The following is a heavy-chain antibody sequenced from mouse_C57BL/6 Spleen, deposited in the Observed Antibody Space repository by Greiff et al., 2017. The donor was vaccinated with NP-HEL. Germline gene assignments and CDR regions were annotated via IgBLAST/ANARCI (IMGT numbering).Heavy chain of an antibody. J-gene: IGHJ2*01. CDR1: GFNIKDDY. CDR2: IDPENGDT. D-gene: IGHD2-2*01. V-gene: IGHV14-4*01. CDR3: TRGTMLTTGY. Sequence: EVQLQQSGAELVRPGASVKLSCTASGFNIKDDYMHWVKQRPEQGLEWIGWIDPENGDTEYASKFQGKATITADTSSNTAYLQLSSLTSEDTAVYYCTRGTMLTTGYWGQGTTLTVSS.